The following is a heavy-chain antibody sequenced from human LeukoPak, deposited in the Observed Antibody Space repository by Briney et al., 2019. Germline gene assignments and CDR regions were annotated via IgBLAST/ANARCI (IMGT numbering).Heavy chain of an antibody. CDR2: ISSSSSYT. V-gene: IGHV3-11*06. J-gene: IGHJ4*02. CDR3: AKLLDVDTAMGPFDY. D-gene: IGHD5-18*01. CDR1: GFTFSDYY. Sequence: PGGSLRLSCAASGFTFSDYYMSWIRQAPGKGLEWVSYISSSSSYTDYADSVKGRFTISRDNAKNSLYLQMNSLRAEDTAVYYRAKLLDVDTAMGPFDYWGQGTLVTVSS.